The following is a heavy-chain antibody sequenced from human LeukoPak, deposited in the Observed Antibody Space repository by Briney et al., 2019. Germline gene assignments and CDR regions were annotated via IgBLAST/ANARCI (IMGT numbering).Heavy chain of an antibody. D-gene: IGHD3-10*01. CDR1: EYSFTSYW. V-gene: IGHV5-51*01. J-gene: IGHJ4*02. CDR3: AKGAGGSGSYYPYY. CDR2: IYPGDSDT. Sequence: GESLKISCKGSEYSFTSYWIAWVRQMPGKGLEWMGIIYPGDSDTRYSPSFQGQVTFSADKSISAAYLQWSSLKASDTAMYYCAKGAGGSGSYYPYYWGQGTLVIVSS.